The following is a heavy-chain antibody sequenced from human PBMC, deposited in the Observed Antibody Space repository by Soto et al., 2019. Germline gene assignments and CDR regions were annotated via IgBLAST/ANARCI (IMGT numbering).Heavy chain of an antibody. J-gene: IGHJ1*01. Sequence: EIQLLESGGGLAQPGGSLRLSCVASGFSFSEYGMSWVRQTPQKTLEWVASISGNKMTTFYPDSVKGRFFISRDNSDNTLHVQMNSLRDDDTAIYYCAKRRLNTITSLSDFWGQGVQVTVSS. V-gene: IGHV3-23*01. CDR2: ISGNKMTT. CDR3: AKRRLNTITSLSDF. CDR1: GFSFSEYG. D-gene: IGHD2-2*01.